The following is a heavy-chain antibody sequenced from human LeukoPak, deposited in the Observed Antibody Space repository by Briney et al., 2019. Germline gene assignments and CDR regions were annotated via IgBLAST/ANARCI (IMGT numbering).Heavy chain of an antibody. CDR3: ARLSGYSSGHYYSDY. Sequence: SETLSLTCTVSGGSISSDYWSWIRQPPGKGLEWIGYIYYRGSTNYNPSLKSRVTISVDMSKNQFSLKLSSVTAADTAVYYCARLSGYSSGHYYSDYWGQGTLVTVSS. CDR1: GGSISSDY. V-gene: IGHV4-59*01. D-gene: IGHD3-22*01. J-gene: IGHJ4*02. CDR2: IYYRGST.